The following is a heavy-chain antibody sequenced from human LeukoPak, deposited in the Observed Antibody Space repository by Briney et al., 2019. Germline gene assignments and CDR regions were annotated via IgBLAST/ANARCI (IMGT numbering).Heavy chain of an antibody. CDR3: ARTYCGGDCSNYYYYYYMDV. Sequence: ASVKVSCKASEYTFTDYYIHWVRQAPGQGLEWMGWINPNSGGTNYAQRFQGRVTMTRDTSISTTYMELSGLTPDDTAMYFCARTYCGGDCSNYYYYYYMDVWGKGTTVTVSS. D-gene: IGHD2-21*02. V-gene: IGHV1-2*02. CDR1: EYTFTDYY. CDR2: INPNSGGT. J-gene: IGHJ6*03.